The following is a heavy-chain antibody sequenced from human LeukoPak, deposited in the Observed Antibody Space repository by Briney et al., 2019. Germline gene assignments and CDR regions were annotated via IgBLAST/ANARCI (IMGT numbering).Heavy chain of an antibody. CDR2: ISTHNGNT. J-gene: IGHJ4*02. Sequence: ASVTVSCKASGYTFTSYAFSWVRQAPGQGLEWMGWISTHNGNTYYAQKLQGRLTLTTDTSTSTAYMELRSLRSDDTAMYYCARDVTPSFCTSASCPYGGYFDYWGQGTLVTVSS. CDR1: GYTFTSYA. CDR3: ARDVTPSFCTSASCPYGGYFDY. V-gene: IGHV1-18*01. D-gene: IGHD2-2*01.